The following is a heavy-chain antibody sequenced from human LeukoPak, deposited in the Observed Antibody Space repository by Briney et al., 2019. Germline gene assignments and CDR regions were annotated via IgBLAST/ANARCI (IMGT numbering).Heavy chain of an antibody. D-gene: IGHD3-10*01. J-gene: IGHJ4*02. CDR1: VFTLFYAW. Sequence: GGTLRLFCSAYVFTLFYAWVISVPQAPGKGGGWVGRIKSNTDGGTADYAAAVKRRFTISSDDSKNTLYLQINSLKPEDTSVYYCFRGEPYVYWGEGTLVSVCS. CDR2: IKSNTDGGTA. V-gene: IGHV3-15*01. CDR3: FRGEPYVY.